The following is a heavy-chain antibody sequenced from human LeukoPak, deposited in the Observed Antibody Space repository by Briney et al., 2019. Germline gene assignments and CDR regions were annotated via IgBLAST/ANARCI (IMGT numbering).Heavy chain of an antibody. CDR1: GGTFSSYA. CDR2: IIPIFGIA. CDR3: AREGEYTFQH. D-gene: IGHD2/OR15-2a*01. J-gene: IGHJ1*01. V-gene: IGHV1-69*04. Sequence: SVKVSCKASGGTFSSYAISWVRQVPGQGLEWMGRIIPIFGIANYAQKFQGRVTITADKSTSTAYMELSSLRSEDTAVYYCAREGEYTFQHWGQGTLVTVSS.